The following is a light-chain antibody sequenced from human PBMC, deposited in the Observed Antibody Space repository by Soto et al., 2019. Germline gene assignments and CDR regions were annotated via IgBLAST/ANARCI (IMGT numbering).Light chain of an antibody. V-gene: IGKV1-5*03. CDR1: QTISSW. CDR2: KAS. Sequence: DIQMTQSPSTLSGSVGDRVTITCRASQTISSWLAWYQQKPGKAPKLLIYKASTLKSGVPSRFSGSGSGTEFTLTISSLQPDDFATYYCQQYNGYLTWTFGQGTKVDI. CDR3: QQYNGYLTWT. J-gene: IGKJ1*01.